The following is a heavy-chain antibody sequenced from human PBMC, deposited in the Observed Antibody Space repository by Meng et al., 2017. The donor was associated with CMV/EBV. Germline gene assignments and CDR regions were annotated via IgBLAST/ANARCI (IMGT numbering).Heavy chain of an antibody. CDR1: GGSFSGYS. Sequence: ETLSLTCAVYGGSFSGYSWTWIRQSPAKGLEWIGNIKDTGTTNYNPSLKSRVSILVDTSKKQFSLKLKSVTGADTAIYYCARGAPGYWGQGTLVTVSS. CDR2: IKDTGTT. CDR3: ARGAPGY. J-gene: IGHJ4*02. V-gene: IGHV4-34*01.